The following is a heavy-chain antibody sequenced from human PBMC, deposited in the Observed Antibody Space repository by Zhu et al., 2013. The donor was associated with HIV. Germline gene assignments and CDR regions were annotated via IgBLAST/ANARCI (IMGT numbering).Heavy chain of an antibody. CDR1: GYTFTDYY. D-gene: IGHD3-3*01. CDR3: ARLRQTFREIWSGPLEGFDI. V-gene: IGHV1-2*02. CDR2: INPNSGDT. Sequence: QVQLVQSGAEVKKPGASVKVSCKASGYTFTDYYLHWLRQAPGQEPECMGWINPNSGDTTYAQKFQGRVTMTRDASISTAYMELSRLRSDDTAVYYCARLRQTFREIWSGPLEGFDIWGPGTMVIV. J-gene: IGHJ3*02.